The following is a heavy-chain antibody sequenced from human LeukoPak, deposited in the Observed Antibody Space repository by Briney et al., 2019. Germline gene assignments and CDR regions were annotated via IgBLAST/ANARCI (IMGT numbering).Heavy chain of an antibody. CDR1: GFTFSSYG. J-gene: IGHJ6*02. V-gene: IGHV3-30*18. CDR2: ISYDGSNK. CDR3: AKDCPSGSYYVDYYYYGMDV. D-gene: IGHD1-26*01. Sequence: PGRSLRLSCAASGFTFSSYGMHWVRQAPGKGLEWVAVISYDGSNKYYADSVKGRFTISRDNSKNTLYLQMSSLRAEDTAVYYCAKDCPSGSYYVDYYYYGMDVWGQGTTVTVSS.